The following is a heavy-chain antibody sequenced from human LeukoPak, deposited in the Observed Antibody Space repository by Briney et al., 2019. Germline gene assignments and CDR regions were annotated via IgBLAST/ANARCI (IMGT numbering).Heavy chain of an antibody. V-gene: IGHV4-34*01. CDR2: ITHHGST. D-gene: IGHD4-17*01. CDR1: GGSFSKYY. J-gene: IGHJ4*02. CDR3: APIFGDYSDFDS. Sequence: KPSETLSLTCAAYGGSFSKYYLSWVRQPPGKGLEWIGEITHHGSTNYNPSLKSRVTISVDTSKNQFSLKLSSVAAADTAVYYCAPIFGDYSDFDSWGQGTLVTVSS.